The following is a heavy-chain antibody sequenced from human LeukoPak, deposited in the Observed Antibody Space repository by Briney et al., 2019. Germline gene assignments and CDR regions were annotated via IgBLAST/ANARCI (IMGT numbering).Heavy chain of an antibody. CDR2: IIPIFGTA. Sequence: ASVKVSCKASGGTFSSYAISWVRQAPGQGLEWMGGIIPIFGTANYAQKFQGRVTITADESTSTAYMELSSLRSEDTAVYYCARVELTRANYYYYYGMDVWGKETTITVSS. J-gene: IGHJ6*04. CDR3: ARVELTRANYYYYYGMDV. CDR1: GGTFSSYA. V-gene: IGHV1-69*13. D-gene: IGHD1-26*01.